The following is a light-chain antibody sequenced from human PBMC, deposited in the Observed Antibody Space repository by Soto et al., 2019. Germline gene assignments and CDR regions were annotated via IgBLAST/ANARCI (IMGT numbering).Light chain of an antibody. Sequence: IQLTQSPSSLSASVGDRVTISCRASQGISSNFAWYQQRPGNAPKLLIYASSTLQTGVPSRFSGSGSGTAFTLTISSLQPEDFATYYCQQLNSYPLTFGGGTKVEIK. CDR2: ASS. CDR1: QGISSN. J-gene: IGKJ4*01. V-gene: IGKV1-9*01. CDR3: QQLNSYPLT.